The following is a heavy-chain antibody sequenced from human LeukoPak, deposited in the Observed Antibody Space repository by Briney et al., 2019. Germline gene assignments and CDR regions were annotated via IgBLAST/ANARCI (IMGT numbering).Heavy chain of an antibody. CDR1: EYTFTGNY. J-gene: IGHJ4*02. CDR3: ARYYYDSSGYTPFDY. Sequence: ASVKVSCKASEYTFTGNYMHWVRQAPGQGLEWMGWINPNSGGTNYAQKFQGRVTMTRDTSISTAYMELSRLRSDDTAVYYCARYYYDSSGYTPFDYWGQGTLVTVSS. CDR2: INPNSGGT. D-gene: IGHD3-22*01. V-gene: IGHV1-2*02.